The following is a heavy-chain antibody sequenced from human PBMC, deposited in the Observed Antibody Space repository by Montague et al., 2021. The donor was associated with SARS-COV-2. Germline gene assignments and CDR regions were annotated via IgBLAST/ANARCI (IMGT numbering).Heavy chain of an antibody. D-gene: IGHD6-13*01. CDR1: GFTVSSNY. Sequence: SLRLSCAASGFTVSSNYMSWVRQAPGKGLEWVSVIYSGGSTYYADSVKGRFTISRHNSKNTLYLQMNSLRAEDTAVYYCARGLRIAAAGTGSGYYYGMDVWGQGTTVTASS. CDR3: ARGLRIAAAGTGSGYYYGMDV. V-gene: IGHV3-53*04. J-gene: IGHJ6*02. CDR2: IYSGGST.